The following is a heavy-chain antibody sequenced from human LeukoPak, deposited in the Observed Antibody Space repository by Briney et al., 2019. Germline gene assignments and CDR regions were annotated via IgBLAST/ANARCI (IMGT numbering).Heavy chain of an antibody. Sequence: SETLSLTCTVSGGSISSYYWSWIRQPPGKGLEWIGYIYYSGSTNYNPSLKSRVTISVDTSKNQFSLKLSSVTAADTAVYYCARTLTRSYYWVYWGQGTLVTVSS. V-gene: IGHV4-59*08. CDR2: IYYSGST. CDR3: ARTLTRSYYWVY. J-gene: IGHJ4*02. D-gene: IGHD1-26*01. CDR1: GGSISSYY.